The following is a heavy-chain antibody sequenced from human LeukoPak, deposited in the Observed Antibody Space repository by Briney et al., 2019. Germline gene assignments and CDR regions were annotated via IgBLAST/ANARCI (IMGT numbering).Heavy chain of an antibody. J-gene: IGHJ4*02. Sequence: PSETLSLTCTVSGGSISSYYWSWIRQPPGKGLEWIGYIYHSGSTNYNPSLKSRVTISVDTSKNQFSLKLSSVTAADTAVYYCARRQEYDFWSGYGEYYFDYWGQGTLVTVSS. CDR3: ARRQEYDFWSGYGEYYFDY. D-gene: IGHD3-3*01. CDR1: GGSISSYY. V-gene: IGHV4-59*08. CDR2: IYHSGST.